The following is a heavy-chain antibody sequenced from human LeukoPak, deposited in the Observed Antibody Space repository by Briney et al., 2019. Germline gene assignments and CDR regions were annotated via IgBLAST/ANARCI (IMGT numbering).Heavy chain of an antibody. J-gene: IGHJ4*02. CDR2: INHSGST. V-gene: IGHV4-34*01. CDR3: ARGKGFRYCSGGSCYSPNYFDY. D-gene: IGHD2-15*01. Sequence: SETLSLTCAVYGGSFSGYYWSWIRQPPGRGLEWIGEINHSGSTNYNPSLKSRVTISVDTSKNQFSLKLSSVTAADTAVYYCARGKGFRYCSGGSCYSPNYFDYWGQGTLVTVSS. CDR1: GGSFSGYY.